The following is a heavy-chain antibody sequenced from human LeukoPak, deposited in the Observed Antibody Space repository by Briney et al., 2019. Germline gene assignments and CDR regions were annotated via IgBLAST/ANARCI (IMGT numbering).Heavy chain of an antibody. CDR3: ASGRPVYYYYMDV. J-gene: IGHJ6*03. D-gene: IGHD1-1*01. V-gene: IGHV1-69*05. CDR2: IIPIFGTA. Sequence: ASVKVSCKASGSTFSSYATSWVRQAPGQGLEWMGGIIPIFGTANYAQKFQGRVTITTDESTSTAYMELSSLRSEDTAVYYCASGRPVYYYYMDVWGKGTTVTVSS. CDR1: GSTFSSYA.